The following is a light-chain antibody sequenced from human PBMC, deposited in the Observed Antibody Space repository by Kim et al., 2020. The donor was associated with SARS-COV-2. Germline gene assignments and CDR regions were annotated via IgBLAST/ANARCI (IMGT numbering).Light chain of an antibody. V-gene: IGKV1-27*01. J-gene: IGKJ1*01. CDR1: QDISNY. CDR3: QSYNSAPWT. Sequence: SASVGDRVTITYRASQDISNYLAWFQHKPGTAPKLLIYAASALHSEVPSRFSGSGSGTDFTLTISSLQPEDVATFYCQSYNSAPWTFGRGTKLEI. CDR2: AAS.